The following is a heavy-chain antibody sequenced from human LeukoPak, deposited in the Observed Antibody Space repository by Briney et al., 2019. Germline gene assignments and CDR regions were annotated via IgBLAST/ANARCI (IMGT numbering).Heavy chain of an antibody. Sequence: SETLSLTCAVSGGSISSSNWWSWVRQPPGKGLEWIGEIYHSGSTNYNPSLKSRVTISVDKSKNQFSLKLSSVTAADTAVYYCARDSSSSLWGVYFDYWGQGTLVTVSS. CDR3: ARDSSSSLWGVYFDY. J-gene: IGHJ4*02. D-gene: IGHD6-6*01. CDR2: IYHSGST. V-gene: IGHV4-4*02. CDR1: GGSISSSNW.